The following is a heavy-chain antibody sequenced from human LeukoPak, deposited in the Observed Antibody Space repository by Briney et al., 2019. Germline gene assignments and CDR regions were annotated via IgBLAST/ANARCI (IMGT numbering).Heavy chain of an antibody. CDR1: GGSISSYY. D-gene: IGHD3-3*01. CDR2: IYYSGST. Sequence: PSETLSLTCTVSGGSISSYYWSWIRQPPGKGLEWIGYIYYSGSTNYNPSLKSRVTISVDTSKNQFSLKLSSVTAADTAVYYCAANVDKYDFWSGYYPYYFDHWGQGTLVTVSS. J-gene: IGHJ4*02. V-gene: IGHV4-59*01. CDR3: AANVDKYDFWSGYYPYYFDH.